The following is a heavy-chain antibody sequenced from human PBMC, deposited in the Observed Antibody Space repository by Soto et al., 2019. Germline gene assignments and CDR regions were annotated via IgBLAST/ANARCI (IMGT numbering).Heavy chain of an antibody. CDR3: ARVRKGY. V-gene: IGHV3-30-3*01. J-gene: IGHJ4*02. CDR2: ISYDGSNK. CDR1: GFTFSSYA. Sequence: QVQLVESGGGVVQPGRSLRLSCAASGFTFSSYAMHWVRQAPGKGLEWVVVISYDGSNKYYADSVKGRFTISRDNSKNTLYLQVNSLRAEDTAVYYCARVRKGYWGQGTLVTVS.